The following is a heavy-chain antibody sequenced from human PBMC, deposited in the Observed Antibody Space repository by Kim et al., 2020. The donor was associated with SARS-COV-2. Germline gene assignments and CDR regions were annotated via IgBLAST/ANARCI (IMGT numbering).Heavy chain of an antibody. CDR1: GGSISSGGYY. CDR3: ARAPRGGVITFGGVISGGFDY. D-gene: IGHD3-16*02. J-gene: IGHJ4*02. V-gene: IGHV4-31*03. CDR2: IYYSGST. Sequence: SDTLSLTCTVSGGSISSGGYYWSWIRQHPGKGLEWIGYIYYSGSTYYNPSLKSRVTISVDTSKNQFSLKLSSVTAADTAVYYCARAPRGGVITFGGVISGGFDYWGQGTLVTVSS.